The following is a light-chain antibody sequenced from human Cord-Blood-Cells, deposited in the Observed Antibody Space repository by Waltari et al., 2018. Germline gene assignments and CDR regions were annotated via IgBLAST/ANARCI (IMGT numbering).Light chain of an antibody. Sequence: QSALTQPASVSGSPGQSITISCTGTSSDVGGYNYVSWYQQNPGKAPKLMIYDVSNRPSGFSNRFSGAKSGNTASLTISGLQAEDEADYYCSSYTSSITWVFGGGTKLTVL. J-gene: IGLJ3*02. V-gene: IGLV2-14*01. CDR1: SSDVGGYNY. CDR2: DVS. CDR3: SSYTSSITWV.